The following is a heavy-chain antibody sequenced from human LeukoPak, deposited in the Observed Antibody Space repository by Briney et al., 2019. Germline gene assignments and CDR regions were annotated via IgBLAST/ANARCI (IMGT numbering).Heavy chain of an antibody. Sequence: SETLSLTCTVSRSSISSYYWGWIRQPPGKGLEWIAYIYNSGSTNYNPSPKSRVTISLDTSKNQVSLKLTSVTAADTAVYSCARRSKLGYYFDSWGQGILVTVSS. CDR2: IYNSGST. J-gene: IGHJ4*02. CDR1: RSSISSYY. CDR3: ARRSKLGYYFDS. D-gene: IGHD3-16*01. V-gene: IGHV4-59*01.